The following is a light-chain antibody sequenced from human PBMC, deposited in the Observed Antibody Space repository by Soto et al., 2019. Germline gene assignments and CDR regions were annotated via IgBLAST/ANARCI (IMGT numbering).Light chain of an antibody. CDR2: GAS. Sequence: EIVWTQSPGTLSLSPGERATLSCRASQSVDSSYLAWYHQRPGQAPRLLIYGASSRATGIPDRFSGSGSGTDFTLTISRLEPEDFAVYYCQQYGSSPTWTFGQGTKVDIK. J-gene: IGKJ1*01. CDR1: QSVDSSY. V-gene: IGKV3-20*01. CDR3: QQYGSSPTWT.